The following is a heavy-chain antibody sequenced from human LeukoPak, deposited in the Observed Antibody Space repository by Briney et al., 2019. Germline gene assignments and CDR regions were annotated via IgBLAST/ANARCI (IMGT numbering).Heavy chain of an antibody. Sequence: GGSLRLSCAASGFTFSSYSMNWVRQAPGKGLEWVSYISSSSSTIYYADSVKGRFTISRDNAKNSLYLQTNTLRDEDTAVYYCARDLSYAFDIWGQGTMVTVSS. CDR3: ARDLSYAFDI. CDR1: GFTFSSYS. J-gene: IGHJ3*02. CDR2: ISSSSSTI. V-gene: IGHV3-48*02.